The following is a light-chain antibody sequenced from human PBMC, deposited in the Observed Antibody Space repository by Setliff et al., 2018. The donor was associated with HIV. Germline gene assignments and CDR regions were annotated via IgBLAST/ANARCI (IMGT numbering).Light chain of an antibody. CDR1: ATDVGNYES. CDR3: CSYVSGDTWI. Sequence: QSALTQHASVSGSPGQSITISCTGSATDVGNYESVSWYQHHPGEVPKLIIYDVNKRPSGISNRFSGSKTGNSASLPISGLHTEDEADYYCCSYVSGDTWIFGGGTK. J-gene: IGLJ2*01. V-gene: IGLV2-23*02. CDR2: DVN.